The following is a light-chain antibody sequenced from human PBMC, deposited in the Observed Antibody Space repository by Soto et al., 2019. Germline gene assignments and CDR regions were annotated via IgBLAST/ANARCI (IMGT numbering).Light chain of an antibody. V-gene: IGKV2-30*01. CDR1: QSLVYSXXXXX. Sequence: DVVMTQSPLSLPVTLGQPASISCRSSQSLVYSXXXXXLNWFQQRPGQSPRRLIYKVSNRDSGVPDRFSGSGSGTDFTLTISRVEAEDVGVYYCMQGTHWPWTFGQGTKVEIK. CDR3: MQGTHWPWT. J-gene: IGKJ1*01. CDR2: KVS.